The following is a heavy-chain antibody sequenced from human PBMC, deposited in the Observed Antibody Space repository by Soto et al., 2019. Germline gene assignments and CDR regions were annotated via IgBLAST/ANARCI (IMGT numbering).Heavy chain of an antibody. D-gene: IGHD3-3*01. CDR3: ARDQGPYYDFWSGYYYGMDV. V-gene: IGHV4-31*03. CDR1: GGSISSGGYY. Sequence: TLSLTCTVSGGSISSGGYYWSWIRQHPGKGLDWIGYIYYSGSTYYNPSLKSRVTISVDTSKNQFSLKLSAVTAADTAVDYCARDQGPYYDFWSGYYYGMDVWGQGTTVTVSS. J-gene: IGHJ6*02. CDR2: IYYSGST.